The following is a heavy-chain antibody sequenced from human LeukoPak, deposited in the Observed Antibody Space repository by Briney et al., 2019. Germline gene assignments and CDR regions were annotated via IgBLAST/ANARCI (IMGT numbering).Heavy chain of an antibody. CDR2: ISGSGATT. Sequence: PGGPLTLSCAASGFIFNNYAMSSVRQAPGKWLEWVSAISGSGATTYYADSVKGRFAISRDSSKNTLYLQMTSLRAEDTAVYYCAKDQRFGDLNDYRGQGTLVTVSS. V-gene: IGHV3-23*01. J-gene: IGHJ4*02. D-gene: IGHD3-10*01. CDR3: AKDQRFGDLNDY. CDR1: GFIFNNYA.